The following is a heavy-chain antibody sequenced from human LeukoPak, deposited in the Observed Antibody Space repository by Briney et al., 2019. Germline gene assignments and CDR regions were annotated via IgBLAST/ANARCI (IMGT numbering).Heavy chain of an antibody. CDR1: GGSFSGYY. J-gene: IGHJ4*02. V-gene: IGHV4-34*01. CDR3: ARGQYYYGSGNEFDY. D-gene: IGHD3-10*01. Sequence: SETLSLTCAVYGGSFSGYYWSWIRQPPGKGLEWIGEINHSGSTNYNPSLKSRVTISVDTSKNQFSLKLSSVTAADTAVYYCARGQYYYGSGNEFDYWGQGTLVTVSS. CDR2: INHSGST.